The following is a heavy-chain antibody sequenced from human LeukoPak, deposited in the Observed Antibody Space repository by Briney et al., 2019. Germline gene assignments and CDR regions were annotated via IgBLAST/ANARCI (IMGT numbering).Heavy chain of an antibody. Sequence: GGSLRLSCAASGFTFSSYGMHWVRQAPVKGLEWVAVIWYDGSNKYYADSVKGRFTISRDNSKNTLYLQMNSLRAEDTAVYYCARDSPFGFRGSEFDYWGQGTLVTVSS. D-gene: IGHD3-10*01. CDR3: ARDSPFGFRGSEFDY. J-gene: IGHJ4*02. CDR2: IWYDGSNK. CDR1: GFTFSSYG. V-gene: IGHV3-33*01.